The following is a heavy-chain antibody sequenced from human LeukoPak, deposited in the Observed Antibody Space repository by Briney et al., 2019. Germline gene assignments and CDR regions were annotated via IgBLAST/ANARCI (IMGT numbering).Heavy chain of an antibody. Sequence: GGSLRLSCAASGFTFSSYAMSWVRQAPGKGLEWVSAISGSGGSTYYADSVKGRFTISRDNSKNTLYVQMNSLRAEDTAVYYCAKLGGDHKYYYYYMDVWGKGTTVTVSS. D-gene: IGHD2-21*02. CDR2: ISGSGGST. J-gene: IGHJ6*03. CDR3: AKLGGDHKYYYYYMDV. CDR1: GFTFSSYA. V-gene: IGHV3-23*01.